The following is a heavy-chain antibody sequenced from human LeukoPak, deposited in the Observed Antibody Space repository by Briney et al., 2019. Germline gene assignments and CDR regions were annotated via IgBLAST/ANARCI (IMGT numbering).Heavy chain of an antibody. V-gene: IGHV1-2*02. CDR3: ATAYYYDSSGYYYFDY. D-gene: IGHD3-22*01. J-gene: IGHJ4*02. CDR1: GHTFTGYY. Sequence: ASVKVSCKASGHTFTGYYMHWVRQAPGQGLEWMGWINANSGDTNYAQKFQGRVTMTEDTSTDTAYMELSSLRSEDTAVYYCATAYYYDSSGYYYFDYWGQGTLVTVSS. CDR2: INANSGDT.